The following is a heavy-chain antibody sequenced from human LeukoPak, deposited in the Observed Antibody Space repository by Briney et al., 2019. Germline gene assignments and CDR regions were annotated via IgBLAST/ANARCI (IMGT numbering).Heavy chain of an antibody. CDR3: ASAGRVGDIFDI. CDR2: INSGGSSI. V-gene: IGHV3-74*01. J-gene: IGHJ3*02. CDR1: GFTFSSFW. D-gene: IGHD6-13*01. Sequence: GGSLRLSRAASGFTFSSFWMYWVRQAPGKGLVWVSRINSGGSSIGYADSVKGRFTISRDNAKNTLSLQMDSLRAEDTAVYFCASAGRVGDIFDIWGQGTMVTVSS.